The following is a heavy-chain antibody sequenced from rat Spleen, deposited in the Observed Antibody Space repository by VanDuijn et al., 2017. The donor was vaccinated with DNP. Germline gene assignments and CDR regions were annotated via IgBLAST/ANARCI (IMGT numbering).Heavy chain of an antibody. D-gene: IGHD1-4*01. Sequence: EVRLVESGGDVVESGRSLKLSCAASGFTFNNYWMTWIRQVPGKGLEWVASITNSGGSTYYRDSVKGRFTISRDNAKSTLYLQMNSLRSEDMATYYCTRHVLPLRVWDYWGQGVMVTVSS. CDR3: TRHVLPLRVWDY. V-gene: IGHV5-31*01. CDR2: ITNSGGST. J-gene: IGHJ2*01. CDR1: GFTFNNYW.